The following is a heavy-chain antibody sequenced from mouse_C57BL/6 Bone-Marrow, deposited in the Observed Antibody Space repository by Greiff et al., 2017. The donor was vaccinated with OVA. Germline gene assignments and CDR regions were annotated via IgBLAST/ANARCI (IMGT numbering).Heavy chain of an antibody. CDR3: ARWDYEGGYFDY. D-gene: IGHD2-4*01. J-gene: IGHJ2*01. Sequence: VQLKESGPGLAKPSQTLSLTCSVTGYSITSDYWNWIRKFPGNKLEYIGYISYSGSTYYNPSLKSRISITRDTSKNQYYMEMNSVTTEDTATYYCARWDYEGGYFDYGGQGTTLTVSS. CDR2: ISYSGST. V-gene: IGHV3-8*01. CDR1: GYSITSDY.